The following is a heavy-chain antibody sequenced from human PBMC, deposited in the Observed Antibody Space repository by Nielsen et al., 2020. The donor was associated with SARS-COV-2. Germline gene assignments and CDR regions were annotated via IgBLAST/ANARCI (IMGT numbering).Heavy chain of an antibody. CDR2: IIPIFGTA. D-gene: IGHD2-2*03. V-gene: IGHV1-69*13. Sequence: SVKVSCKASGGTFSSYAISWVRQAPGQGLEWMGGIIPIFGTANYAQKFQGRVTITADESTSTAYMELSSLRSEDTAVYYCARGLDIVVVPAAMLSYYYYMDVWGKGTTVTVSS. CDR1: GGTFSSYA. J-gene: IGHJ6*03. CDR3: ARGLDIVVVPAAMLSYYYYMDV.